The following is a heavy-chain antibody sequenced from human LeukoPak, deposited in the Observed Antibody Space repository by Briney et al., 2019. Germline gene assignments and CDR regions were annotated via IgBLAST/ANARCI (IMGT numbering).Heavy chain of an antibody. Sequence: GGSLRLSCAASGFTFSSYAMSWVRQAPGKGLEWVSVISGSGGSTYYADSVKGRFTISRDNSKNTLYLQMNSLRAEDTAVYYCAKHGSWSYYYYYYMDVWGKGTTVTVSS. V-gene: IGHV3-23*01. CDR3: AKHGSWSYYYYYYMDV. D-gene: IGHD6-13*01. CDR1: GFTFSSYA. J-gene: IGHJ6*03. CDR2: ISGSGGST.